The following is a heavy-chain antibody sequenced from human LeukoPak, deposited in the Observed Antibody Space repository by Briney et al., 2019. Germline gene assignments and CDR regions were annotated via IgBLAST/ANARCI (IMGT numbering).Heavy chain of an antibody. Sequence: SETLSLTCAVYGGSFSGYYWSWIRQPPGKGLEWIGEINHSGSTNYNPSLKSRVTISVDTSKNQFSLKLSSVTAADTAVYYCASAPATYGSGSSYKDVWGKGTTVTVSS. CDR3: ASAPATYGSGSSYKDV. CDR1: GGSFSGYY. J-gene: IGHJ6*03. CDR2: INHSGST. D-gene: IGHD2-15*01. V-gene: IGHV4-34*01.